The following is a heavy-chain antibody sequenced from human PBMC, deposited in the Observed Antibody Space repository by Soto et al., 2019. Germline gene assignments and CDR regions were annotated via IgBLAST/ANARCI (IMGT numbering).Heavy chain of an antibody. J-gene: IGHJ6*03. Sequence: EVQLLESGGGLVQPGGSLRLSCAASGFTFSSYAMSWVRQAPGKGLEWVSAISGSGGSTYYADSVKGRFTISRDNSKNTLYLQMNSLRAEDTAVYYCAKDGERCSNTSCYKDYMDVWGKGTTVTVSS. CDR2: ISGSGGST. CDR3: AKDGERCSNTSCYKDYMDV. D-gene: IGHD2-2*02. CDR1: GFTFSSYA. V-gene: IGHV3-23*01.